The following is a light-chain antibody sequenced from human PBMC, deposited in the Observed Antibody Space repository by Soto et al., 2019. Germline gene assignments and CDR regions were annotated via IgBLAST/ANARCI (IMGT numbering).Light chain of an antibody. CDR2: RTS. Sequence: EIVLTQSPGNLSLSPGERATLSCKASQTINRIYVAWYQQKPGQAPRFLIYRTSDRANGIPGRFSGSGSGTDFTLTISRLEPEDFAIYYCQQYGSSPFTFGQGTRLEIK. J-gene: IGKJ5*01. CDR3: QQYGSSPFT. CDR1: QTINRIY. V-gene: IGKV3-20*01.